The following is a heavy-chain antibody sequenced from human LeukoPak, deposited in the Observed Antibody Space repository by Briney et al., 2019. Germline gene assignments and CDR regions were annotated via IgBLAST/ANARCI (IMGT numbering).Heavy chain of an antibody. J-gene: IGHJ6*03. CDR2: VSYSGNT. CDR1: GDSITSYY. Sequence: PSETLSLTCIVSGDSITSYYWTWIRQPPGKGLEWIGFVSYSGNTNYNPSLKSRVTISLDTSRNQFSLKLNSVTAADTAVYYCARVIWVRRVDYYYMDVWGKGTTVTISS. V-gene: IGHV4-59*01. D-gene: IGHD3-10*01. CDR3: ARVIWVRRVDYYYMDV.